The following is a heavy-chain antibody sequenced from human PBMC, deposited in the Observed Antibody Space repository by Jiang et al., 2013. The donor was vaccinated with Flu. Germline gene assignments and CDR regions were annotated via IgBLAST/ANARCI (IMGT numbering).Heavy chain of an antibody. D-gene: IGHD3-16*01. CDR3: AKAREVPVDYVWGIQKRENYFDY. V-gene: IGHV3-23*01. CDR2: ISGSGGST. J-gene: IGHJ4*02. CDR1: GFTFSSYA. Sequence: QLLESGGGLVQPGGSLRLSCAASGFTFSSYAMSWVRQAPGKGLEWVSAISGSGGSTYYADSVKGRFTISRDNSKNTLYLQMNSLRAEDTAVYYCAKAREVPVDYVWGIQKRENYFDYWGQGTLVTVSS.